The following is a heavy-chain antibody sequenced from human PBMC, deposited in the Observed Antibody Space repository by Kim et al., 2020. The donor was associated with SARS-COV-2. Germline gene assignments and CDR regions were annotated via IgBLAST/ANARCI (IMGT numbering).Heavy chain of an antibody. CDR2: GGNT. V-gene: IGHV3-23*01. D-gene: IGHD1-1*01. CDR3: AQNWNTDY. Sequence: GGNTYYADSVKGRFTLSRDNSRNTLSLQMNSLRAEDTAVYYCAQNWNTDYWGQGTLVTVSS. J-gene: IGHJ4*02.